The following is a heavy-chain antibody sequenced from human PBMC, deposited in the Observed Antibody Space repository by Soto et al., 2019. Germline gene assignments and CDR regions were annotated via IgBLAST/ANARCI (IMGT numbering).Heavy chain of an antibody. D-gene: IGHD4-4*01. V-gene: IGHV3-23*01. CDR2: ISGDGYST. CDR1: GFTFSSYD. CDR3: ANLLYSNYVLTNC. J-gene: IGHJ4*02. Sequence: PGGSLRLSCADPGFTFSSYDMSWVRQAPGKGLEWVSAISGDGYSTYSADSVKGRFTISRDNSKNTLYLRMNSLRAEDTAVYYCANLLYSNYVLTNCWGQGTLVTVSS.